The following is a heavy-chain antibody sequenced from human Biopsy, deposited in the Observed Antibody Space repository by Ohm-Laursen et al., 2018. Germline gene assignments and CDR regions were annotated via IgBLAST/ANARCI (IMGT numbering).Heavy chain of an antibody. CDR3: AKDLRNNNWGVEN. V-gene: IGHV3-30*18. Sequence: SLRLSCAASGFTFNNYGMQWVRQAPGKGLEWVAFIFYDGSNTYYADSVKGRFTISRDNSKNTLYLQMNNLRAEDTAVFYCAKDLRNNNWGVENWGQGTLVTVSS. J-gene: IGHJ4*02. D-gene: IGHD7-27*01. CDR1: GFTFNNYG. CDR2: IFYDGSNT.